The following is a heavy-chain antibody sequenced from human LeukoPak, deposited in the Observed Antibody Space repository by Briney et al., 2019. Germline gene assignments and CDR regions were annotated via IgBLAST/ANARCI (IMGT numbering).Heavy chain of an antibody. CDR1: GYTLTELS. CDR2: FAPEDGET. Sequence: ASVKVSCKVSGYTLTELSIHWVRQAPGKGLEWMGSFAPEDGETIYSQKFQGRVTMTEDTSTDTVYMELSSLSSDDTAVYYCALTHDYGDYGYYYYYMDVWGKGTTVTVSS. D-gene: IGHD4-17*01. J-gene: IGHJ6*03. CDR3: ALTHDYGDYGYYYYYMDV. V-gene: IGHV1-24*01.